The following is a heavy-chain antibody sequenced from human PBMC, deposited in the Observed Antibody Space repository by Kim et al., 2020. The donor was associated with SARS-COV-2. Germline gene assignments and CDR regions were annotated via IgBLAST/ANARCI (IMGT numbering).Heavy chain of an antibody. CDR3: ARAPRNSNSWYEDALDI. Sequence: GGSLRLSCAASGFIFSDYWMHWVRQVPGKGLVWVSRSNSDESSTSYADSVTGRFTISRDNVKNTLYLQMNSLRVEDTAVYYCARAPRNSNSWYEDALDIWGQGTMVTVSS. CDR1: GFIFSDYW. CDR2: SNSDESST. V-gene: IGHV3-74*01. J-gene: IGHJ3*02. D-gene: IGHD6-13*01.